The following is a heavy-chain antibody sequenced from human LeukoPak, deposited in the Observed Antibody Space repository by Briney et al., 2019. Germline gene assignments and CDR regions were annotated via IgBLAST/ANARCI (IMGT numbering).Heavy chain of an antibody. J-gene: IGHJ4*02. CDR2: ISGGGTPT. CDR1: GFTFTNYA. D-gene: IGHD7-27*01. Sequence: GGSLRLSCAASGFTFTNYAMSWVRQAPGKGLEWVSAISGGGTPTYSADSVKGRFIISRDNSKNTLYLQMNSLRAEDTAVYYCARVPTDHWGSRRYYFDYWGQGTLVTVSS. CDR3: ARVPTDHWGSRRYYFDY. V-gene: IGHV3-23*01.